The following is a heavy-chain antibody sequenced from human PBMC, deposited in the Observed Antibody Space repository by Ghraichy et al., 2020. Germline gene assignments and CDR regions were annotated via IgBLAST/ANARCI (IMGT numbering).Heavy chain of an antibody. CDR2: IWYDGSNK. D-gene: IGHD4-17*01. V-gene: IGHV3-33*01. CDR3: ARDSSPHGDYVPRYYYYYGMDV. Sequence: LSLTCAASGFTFSSYGMHWVRQAPGKGLEWVAVIWYDGSNKYYADSVKGRFTISRDNSKNTLYLQMNSLRAEDTAVYYCARDSSPHGDYVPRYYYYYGMDVWGQGTTVTVSS. CDR1: GFTFSSYG. J-gene: IGHJ6*02.